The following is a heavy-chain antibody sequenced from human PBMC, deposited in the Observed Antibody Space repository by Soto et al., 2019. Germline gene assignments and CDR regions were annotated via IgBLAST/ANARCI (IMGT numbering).Heavy chain of an antibody. J-gene: IGHJ4*02. D-gene: IGHD4-17*01. CDR3: EVTTGY. CDR1: GGSFSGYY. V-gene: IGHV4-34*01. Sequence: SETLSLTCAVYGGSFSGYYWSWIRQPPGKGLEWIGEINHSGSTNYNPSLKSRVTISVDTSKNQFSLKLSSVTAADTAVYYCEVTTGYWGQGTMVTVSS. CDR2: INHSGST.